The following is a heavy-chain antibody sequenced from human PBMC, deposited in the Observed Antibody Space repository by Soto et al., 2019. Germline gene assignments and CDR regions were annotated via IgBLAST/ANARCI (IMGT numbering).Heavy chain of an antibody. CDR2: ISWDGGST. V-gene: IGHV3-43*01. D-gene: IGHD2-2*02. CDR1: GFNFDDYT. J-gene: IGHJ4*02. CDR3: AKGGRIVVVPAAIEHELRFEH. Sequence: EVQLVESGGAVVQPGGSLRLSCAASGFNFDDYTMHWVRQVPGKGLEWVSLISWDGGSTYYADSVKGRFTISRDNSKNSLYLQMNGLRSEHTALYYCAKGGRIVVVPAAIEHELRFEHWGQGTLVTVSS.